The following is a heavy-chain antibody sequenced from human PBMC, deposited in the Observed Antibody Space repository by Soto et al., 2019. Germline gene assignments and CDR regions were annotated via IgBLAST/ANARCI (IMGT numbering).Heavy chain of an antibody. CDR1: GFTFSSYG. CDR2: IWYDGSNK. CDR3: ARDRAVALFDY. J-gene: IGHJ4*02. Sequence: GGSLRLSCAASGFTFSSYGMHWVRQAPGKGLEWVAVIWYDGSNKYYADSVKGRFTISRDNSKNTLYLQMNSLRAEETAVYYCARDRAVALFDYWGQGTLVTVSS. V-gene: IGHV3-33*01. D-gene: IGHD6-19*01.